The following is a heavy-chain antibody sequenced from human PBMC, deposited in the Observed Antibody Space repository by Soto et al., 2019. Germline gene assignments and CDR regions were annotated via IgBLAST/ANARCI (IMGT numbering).Heavy chain of an antibody. D-gene: IGHD2-8*01. Sequence: ASVKVSCKASGYTFTSYGITWVRQAPGQGLEWMGWIITYNGNTNYAQNFQGRVTMTRDTSTSTAYMELRSLRSDDTAVYYCARAQDSGYFTIYYFDYWGQGTLVTVSS. CDR2: IITYNGNT. CDR3: ARAQDSGYFTIYYFDY. J-gene: IGHJ4*02. CDR1: GYTFTSYG. V-gene: IGHV1-18*01.